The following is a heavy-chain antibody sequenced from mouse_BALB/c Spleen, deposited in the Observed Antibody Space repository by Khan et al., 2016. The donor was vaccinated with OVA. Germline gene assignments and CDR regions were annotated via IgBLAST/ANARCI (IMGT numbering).Heavy chain of an antibody. V-gene: IGHV3-2*02. Sequence: EVELVESGPGLVKPSQSLSLTCTVTGYSITSDYAWNWIRQFPGNKLEWMGYISYSGSTGYNPSLKSRISITRDTSKNQFFLHLNSVTTEDTATYYCARRYYYSHWYFDVWRAGTTVTVSS. J-gene: IGHJ1*01. CDR2: ISYSGST. CDR3: ARRYYYSHWYFDV. CDR1: GYSITSDYA. D-gene: IGHD1-1*01.